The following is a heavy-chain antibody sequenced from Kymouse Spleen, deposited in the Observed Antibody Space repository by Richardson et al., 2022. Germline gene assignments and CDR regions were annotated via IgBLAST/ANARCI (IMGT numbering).Heavy chain of an antibody. CDR3: TTITIF*LVIIGDY. D-gene: IGHD3-9*01. V-gene: IGHV3-15*01. CDR2: IKSKTDGGTT. J-gene: IGHJ4*02. CDR1: GFTFSNAW. Sequence: EVQLVESGGGLVKPGGSLRLSCAASGFTFSNAWMSWVRQAPGKGLEWVGRIKSKTDGGTTDYAAPVKGRFTISRDDSKNTLYLQMNSLKTEDTAVYYCTTITIF*LVIIGDYWGQGTLVTVSS.